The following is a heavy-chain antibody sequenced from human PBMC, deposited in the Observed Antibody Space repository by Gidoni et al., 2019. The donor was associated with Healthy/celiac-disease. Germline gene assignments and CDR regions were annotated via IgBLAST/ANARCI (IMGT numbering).Heavy chain of an antibody. CDR2: ISSSSSYI. D-gene: IGHD3-22*01. CDR1: YS. CDR3: ARADGDDSSGYPDAFDI. Sequence: YSMNWVRQAPGKGLEWVSSISSSSSYIYYADSVKGRFTISRDNAKNSLYLQMNSLRAEDTAVYYCARADGDDSSGYPDAFDIWGQGTMVTVSS. J-gene: IGHJ3*02. V-gene: IGHV3-21*01.